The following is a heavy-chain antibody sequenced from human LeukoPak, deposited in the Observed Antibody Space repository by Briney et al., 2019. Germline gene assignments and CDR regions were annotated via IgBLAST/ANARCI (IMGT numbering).Heavy chain of an antibody. CDR3: AREGYYGSGSPPSLYLDY. Sequence: PGGSLGLSCAASGFTFRNYVIHWVRQAPGKGLEWVAVTSSDLNVKLYADSVKGRFTISGDNSRSTLYLQMNSLRPEDTAIYYCAREGYYGSGSPPSLYLDYWGQGTLVTVSS. D-gene: IGHD3-10*01. J-gene: IGHJ4*02. V-gene: IGHV3-30-3*01. CDR1: GFTFRNYV. CDR2: TSSDLNVK.